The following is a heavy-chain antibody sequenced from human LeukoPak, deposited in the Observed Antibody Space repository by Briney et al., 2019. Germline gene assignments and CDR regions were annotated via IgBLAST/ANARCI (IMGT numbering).Heavy chain of an antibody. CDR1: GSTFSSYG. Sequence: GGSLRLSCAASGSTFSSYGMHWVRQAPGKGLEWVAVISYDGSNKYYADSVKGRFTISRDNSKNTLYLQMNSLRAEDTAVYYCAKDLAAGYSYGRNGMDVWGQGTTVTVSS. V-gene: IGHV3-30*18. CDR3: AKDLAAGYSYGRNGMDV. CDR2: ISYDGSNK. J-gene: IGHJ6*02. D-gene: IGHD5-18*01.